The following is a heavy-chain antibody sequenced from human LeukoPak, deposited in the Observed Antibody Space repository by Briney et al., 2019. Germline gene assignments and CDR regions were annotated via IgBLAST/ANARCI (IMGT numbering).Heavy chain of an antibody. J-gene: IGHJ4*02. V-gene: IGHV3-48*01. CDR2: ISSSSSTI. Sequence: GGSLRLSCAASGFTFSSYGMTWVRQAPGKGLEWVSYISSSSSTIYYADSVKGRFTISRDNAKNSLYLQLNSLRAEDTAVYYCARGRYYFDYWGQGTLVTVSS. CDR1: GFTFSSYG. CDR3: ARGRYYFDY.